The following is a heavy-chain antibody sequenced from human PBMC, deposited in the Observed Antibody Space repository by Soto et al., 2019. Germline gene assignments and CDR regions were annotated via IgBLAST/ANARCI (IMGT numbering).Heavy chain of an antibody. J-gene: IGHJ5*01. V-gene: IGHV4-4*07. CDR2: INTSGST. D-gene: IGHD6-13*01. CDR1: GESISSYY. Sequence: SETLSLTCTVSGESISSYYWSWIRQPAGKGLEWIGCINTSGSTNYNPSLKSRVTMSVDTSKNQFFLELRSLTAADTAVYYCARDATRSSWTWFDYWGQGTLVTVSS. CDR3: ARDATRSSWTWFDY.